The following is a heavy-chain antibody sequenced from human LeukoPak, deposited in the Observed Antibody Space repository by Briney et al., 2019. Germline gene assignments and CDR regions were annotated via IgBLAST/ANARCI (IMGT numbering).Heavy chain of an antibody. Sequence: SETLSLTCAVYGGSFSGYYWSWIRQPPGKGLEWIGEINHSGSTNYNPSLKSRVTITVDTSKNQFSLKLSSVTAADTAVYYCARGWAARHRYYYYYMDVWGKGTTVTVSS. D-gene: IGHD6-6*01. CDR3: ARGWAARHRYYYYYMDV. CDR2: INHSGST. V-gene: IGHV4-34*01. J-gene: IGHJ6*03. CDR1: GGSFSGYY.